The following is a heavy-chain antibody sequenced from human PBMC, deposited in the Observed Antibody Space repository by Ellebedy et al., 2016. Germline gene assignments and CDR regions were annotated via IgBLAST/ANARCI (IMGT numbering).Heavy chain of an antibody. CDR3: ARRDSGWDWFDP. CDR1: GYTFTSYG. V-gene: IGHV1-18*01. D-gene: IGHD5-12*01. CDR2: ISAYNGNT. J-gene: IGHJ5*02. Sequence: ASVKVSXXASGYTFTSYGISWVRQAPGQGLEWMGWISAYNGNTNYAQKVQGRVTMTTDTSTSTAYMELRSLRSDDTAVYYCARRDSGWDWFDPWGQGTLVTVSS.